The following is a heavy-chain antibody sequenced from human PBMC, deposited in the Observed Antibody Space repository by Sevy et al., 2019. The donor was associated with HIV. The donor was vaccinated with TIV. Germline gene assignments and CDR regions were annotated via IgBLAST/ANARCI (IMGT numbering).Heavy chain of an antibody. D-gene: IGHD5-18*01. Sequence: GGSLRLSCAASGFTFSSYGMHWVRQAPGKGLEWVAVISYDGSNKYYADSVKGRFTISRDNSKNTLYLQMNSLRAEDTAVYYCATSGYSYGWGGHGRGFDYWGQGTLVTVS. V-gene: IGHV3-30*03. CDR3: ATSGYSYGWGGHGRGFDY. CDR1: GFTFSSYG. CDR2: ISYDGSNK. J-gene: IGHJ4*02.